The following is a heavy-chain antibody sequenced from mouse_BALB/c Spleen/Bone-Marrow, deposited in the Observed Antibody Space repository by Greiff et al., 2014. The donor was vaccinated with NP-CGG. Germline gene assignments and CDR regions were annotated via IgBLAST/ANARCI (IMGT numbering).Heavy chain of an antibody. CDR3: ARFGRYYFDY. J-gene: IGHJ2*01. CDR2: INPGSGGA. CDR1: GYAFTNYL. V-gene: IGHV1-54*01. Sequence: QVQLQQPGAELVRPGTAVNVSCKASGYAFTNYLIEWVKQRPGQGLEWIGVINPGSGGANYNEKFKGKATLTADKSSSTAYMQLSSLTSDDSAVYFCARFGRYYFDYWGHGTTLTVSS.